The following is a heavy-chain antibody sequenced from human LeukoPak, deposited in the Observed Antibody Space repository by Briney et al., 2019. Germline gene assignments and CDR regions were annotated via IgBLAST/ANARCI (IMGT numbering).Heavy chain of an antibody. Sequence: APVKVSCKASGYTFTTYGTSWVRQAPGQGLEWMGWVSADNGNKNYAQKFQGRVTMTTDTSTSTAYMELRSLRSDDTAVYYCTSKVGGTDYWGQGTLVTVSS. CDR3: TSKVGGTDY. CDR2: VSADNGNK. V-gene: IGHV1-18*01. J-gene: IGHJ4*02. D-gene: IGHD1-26*01. CDR1: GYTFTTYG.